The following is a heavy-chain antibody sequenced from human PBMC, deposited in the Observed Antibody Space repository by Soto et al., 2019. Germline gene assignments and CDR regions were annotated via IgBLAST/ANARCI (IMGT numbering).Heavy chain of an antibody. V-gene: IGHV3-23*01. Sequence: GGALTLSCAACGCTFRSYAMSWVRQAPGKGLEWVSAISGSGGSTYYADSVKGRFTISRENSKNTLYLQMSSLRAEDTAVYYCAKDRISNWYYYYGMDVWGQGTTVTVSS. CDR2: ISGSGGST. CDR3: AKDRISNWYYYYGMDV. D-gene: IGHD4-4*01. J-gene: IGHJ6*02. CDR1: GCTFRSYA.